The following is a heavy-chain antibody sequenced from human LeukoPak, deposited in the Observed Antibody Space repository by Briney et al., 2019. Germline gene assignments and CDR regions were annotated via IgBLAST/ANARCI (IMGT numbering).Heavy chain of an antibody. CDR1: GGSFSGYY. Sequence: SETLSLTCAVYGGSFSGYYWSWIRQPPGKGLEWIGYIYYSGSTKFNPSLKSRVTISVDTSKNQFSLKLSSVTAADTAVYYCARGGGVTYYDSTGYLWYFDYWGQGTLVTVSS. D-gene: IGHD3-22*01. J-gene: IGHJ4*02. CDR3: ARGGGVTYYDSTGYLWYFDY. V-gene: IGHV4-59*01. CDR2: IYYSGST.